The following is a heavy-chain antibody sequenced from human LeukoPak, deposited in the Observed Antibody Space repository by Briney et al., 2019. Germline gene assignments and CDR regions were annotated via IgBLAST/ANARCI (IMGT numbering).Heavy chain of an antibody. D-gene: IGHD6-19*01. CDR1: GFTFSSYA. J-gene: IGHJ4*02. CDR3: ARAPIAVARPFDY. V-gene: IGHV3-30-3*01. Sequence: PGGSLRLFCAASGFTFSSYAMLWVRQAPGKGLEGVPVISYDGSNKYYADSVKGRFNISRDNSKNTLHLQMNSLRAEDTAVYSCARAPIAVARPFDYWGQGTLVTVSS. CDR2: ISYDGSNK.